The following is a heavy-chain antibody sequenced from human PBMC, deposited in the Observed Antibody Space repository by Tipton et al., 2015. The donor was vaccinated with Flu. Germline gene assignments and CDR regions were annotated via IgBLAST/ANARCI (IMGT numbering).Heavy chain of an antibody. CDR2: ISGSGGST. CDR3: AKDPRGSGWYREFWWFDP. J-gene: IGHJ5*02. Sequence: SLRLSCAASGFTFSSYAMSWVRQAPGKGLEWVSAISGSGGSTYYADSVKGRFTISRDNSKNTLYLQMNSLRAEDTAVYYCAKDPRGSGWYREFWWFDPWGQGTLVTVSS. V-gene: IGHV3-23*01. CDR1: GFTFSSYA. D-gene: IGHD6-19*01.